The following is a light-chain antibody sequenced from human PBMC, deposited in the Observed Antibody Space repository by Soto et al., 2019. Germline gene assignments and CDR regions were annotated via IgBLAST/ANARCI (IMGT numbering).Light chain of an antibody. CDR3: QSYDSSLSGSVI. V-gene: IGLV1-40*01. J-gene: IGLJ2*01. CDR1: SSNIGAPYD. CDR2: ANI. Sequence: QSVLTQPPSVSGAPGQRVTISCTGSSSNIGAPYDVHWYQQLPGRAPRLLIYANINRPSGVPDRFSGSKSGTSASLAITGLQAEDEADYYCQSYDSSLSGSVIFGGGTKVTVL.